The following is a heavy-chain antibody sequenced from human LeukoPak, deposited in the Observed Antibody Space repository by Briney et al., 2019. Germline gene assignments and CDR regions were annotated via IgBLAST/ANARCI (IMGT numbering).Heavy chain of an antibody. CDR1: GGTFSSYA. Sequence: GASVKVSCKASGGTFSSYATSWVRQAPGQGLEWMGGIIPIFGTANYAQKFQGRVTITADESTSTAYMELSSLRSEDTAVYYCARDLAGDIVVVPAPYYYYYGMDVWGQGTTVTVSS. CDR2: IIPIFGTA. J-gene: IGHJ6*02. V-gene: IGHV1-69*13. D-gene: IGHD2-2*01. CDR3: ARDLAGDIVVVPAPYYYYYGMDV.